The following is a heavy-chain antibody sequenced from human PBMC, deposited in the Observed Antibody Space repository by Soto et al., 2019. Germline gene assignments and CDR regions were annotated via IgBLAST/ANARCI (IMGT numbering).Heavy chain of an antibody. CDR1: GFTFSSYS. V-gene: IGHV3-48*02. Sequence: GGSLRLSCAASGFTFSSYSMNWVRQAPGKGLEWVSYISSSSSTIYYADSVKGRFTISRDNAKNSLYLQMNSLRDEDTAVYYCARASEELGADYYYYGMDVWGQGTTVTVSS. D-gene: IGHD1-26*01. CDR2: ISSSSSTI. CDR3: ARASEELGADYYYYGMDV. J-gene: IGHJ6*02.